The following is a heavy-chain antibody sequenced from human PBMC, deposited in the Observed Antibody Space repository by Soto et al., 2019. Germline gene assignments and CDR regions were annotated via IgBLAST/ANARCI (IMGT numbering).Heavy chain of an antibody. J-gene: IGHJ6*02. CDR3: ARQNPAQGYYYGMDV. V-gene: IGHV4-34*01. CDR2: INHSGST. CDR1: GGSFSGYY. Sequence: SETLSLTCAVYGGSFSGYYWTWIRQPPGTGLEWIGEINHSGSTNYNPSLKSRVTISVDTSKNQFSLKLTSVTAADTAVYYCARQNPAQGYYYGMDVWGQGTTVTVS.